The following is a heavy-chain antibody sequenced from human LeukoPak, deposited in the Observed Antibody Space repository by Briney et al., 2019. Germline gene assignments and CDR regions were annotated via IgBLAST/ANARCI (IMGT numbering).Heavy chain of an antibody. D-gene: IGHD3-22*01. V-gene: IGHV4-31*03. CDR2: IYYTGST. CDR3: ARVGGYFDSSGYFDY. CDR1: GGSISSGGYY. Sequence: TLSLTCTVSGGSISSGGYYWSWIRQHPGKGLEWVGYIYYTGSTYYNPSLKSRITISVATYKNQFSLKLNSVTAADTAVYYCARVGGYFDSSGYFDYWGQGILVTVSS. J-gene: IGHJ4*02.